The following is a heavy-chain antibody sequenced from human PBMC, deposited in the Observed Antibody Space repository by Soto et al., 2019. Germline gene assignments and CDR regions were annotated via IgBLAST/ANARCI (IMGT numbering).Heavy chain of an antibody. V-gene: IGHV3-30*18. CDR2: ISYDGSNK. CDR1: GFTFSSYG. CDR3: ANGAELELPNWFDP. J-gene: IGHJ5*02. Sequence: GGSLRLSCAASGFTFSSYGMHWVRQAPGKGLEWVAVISYDGSNKYYADSVKGRFTISRDNSKNTLYLQMNSLRSEDTAVYYCANGAELELPNWFDPWGQGTLVTVSS. D-gene: IGHD1-7*01.